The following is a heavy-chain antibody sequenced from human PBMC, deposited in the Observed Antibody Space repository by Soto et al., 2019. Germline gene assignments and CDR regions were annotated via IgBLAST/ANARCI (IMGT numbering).Heavy chain of an antibody. V-gene: IGHV3-15*01. D-gene: IGHD6-19*01. J-gene: IGHJ3*02. CDR1: GFTFSNAW. CDR3: TTFLHSSGWYRDAFDI. CDR2: IKSKTDGGTT. Sequence: PGGSLRLSCAASGFTFSNAWMSWVRQAPGKGLEWVGRIKSKTDGGTTDYAAPVKGRFTISRDDSKNTLYLQMNSLKTEDTAVYYCTTFLHSSGWYRDAFDIWGQGTMVTVSS.